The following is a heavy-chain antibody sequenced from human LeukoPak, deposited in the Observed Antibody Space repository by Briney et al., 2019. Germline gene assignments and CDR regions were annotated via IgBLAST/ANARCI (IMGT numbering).Heavy chain of an antibody. CDR3: ARVGRYGYNLEYFDY. J-gene: IGHJ4*02. CDR1: GGSISSYY. D-gene: IGHD5-24*01. Sequence: SETLSLTCTVSGGSISSYYWSWIRQPAGKGLEWIGRIYTSGSTNYNPSLKSRVTISVDTSKNQFSLKLSSVTAADTAVYYCARVGRYGYNLEYFDYWGQGTLVTVSS. V-gene: IGHV4-4*07. CDR2: IYTSGST.